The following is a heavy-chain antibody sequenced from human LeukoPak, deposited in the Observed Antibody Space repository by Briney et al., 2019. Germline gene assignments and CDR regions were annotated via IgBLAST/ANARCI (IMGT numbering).Heavy chain of an antibody. Sequence: SQTLSLTCAISGDSVSRNSATWNWIRQSPSRGLEWLGRTYYRSKWYNDYAISVKSRITINPDTSKNQFSLKLSSVTAADTAVYYCATPDSSGYYYLYWGQGTLVTVSS. V-gene: IGHV6-1*01. CDR1: GDSVSRNSAT. CDR3: ATPDSSGYYYLY. D-gene: IGHD3-22*01. J-gene: IGHJ4*02. CDR2: TYYRSKWYN.